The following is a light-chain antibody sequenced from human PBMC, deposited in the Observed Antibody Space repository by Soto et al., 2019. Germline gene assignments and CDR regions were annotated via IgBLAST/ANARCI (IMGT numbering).Light chain of an antibody. J-gene: IGKJ2*01. Sequence: EIVMTQSPATLSVSPGERATLSCRASQSVNTRVAWYQQKPGQAPRLVIYDASTRATGIPARFSGSGSGTEFTLTTGSLQSEDFAVSLCHQYNNWPPEYTFGQGTKLEIK. CDR2: DAS. CDR3: HQYNNWPPEYT. CDR1: QSVNTR. V-gene: IGKV3D-15*01.